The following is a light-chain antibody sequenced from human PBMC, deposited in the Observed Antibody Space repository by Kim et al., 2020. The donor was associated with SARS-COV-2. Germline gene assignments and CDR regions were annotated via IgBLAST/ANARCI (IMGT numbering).Light chain of an antibody. Sequence: ASIGDRVTITCQASQDISDYLNWYQQKPGMTPKLLIYDASNLETGVPSRFSGSGSGTDFTFTISSLQPEDIATYFCQHYDNLLFTFGPGTKVDIK. CDR3: QHYDNLLFT. CDR2: DAS. J-gene: IGKJ3*01. V-gene: IGKV1-33*01. CDR1: QDISDY.